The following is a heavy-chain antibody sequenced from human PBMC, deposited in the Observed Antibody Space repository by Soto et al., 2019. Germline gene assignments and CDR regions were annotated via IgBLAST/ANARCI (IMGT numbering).Heavy chain of an antibody. D-gene: IGHD3-3*01. CDR1: GGSISSYY. CDR2: IYYSGST. J-gene: IGHJ4*02. V-gene: IGHV4-59*08. CDR3: ARMYGIFEMVIFDY. Sequence: SETLSLTCTVSGGSISSYYWSWIRQPPGKGLEWIGYIYYSGSTNYNPSLKSRVTTSVDTSKNQFSLKLSSVTAADTAVYYCARMYGIFEMVIFDYWGQGTLVTVS.